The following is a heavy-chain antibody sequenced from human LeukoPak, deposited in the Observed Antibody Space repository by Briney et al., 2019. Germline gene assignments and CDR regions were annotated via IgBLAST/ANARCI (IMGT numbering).Heavy chain of an antibody. CDR1: GASFSSSRYY. V-gene: IGHV4-39*01. CDR3: ARAPRITTSVEEKLFDY. CDR2: MYYSGRT. D-gene: IGHD3-10*01. Sequence: AETLSLTCSVSGASFSSSRYYWGWIRQPPGKGLEWIANMYYSGRTNYNPSLKSRVTMSVDTSKNQFSLKLSSVTAADTAVYFCARAPRITTSVEEKLFDYWGQGTLVTVSS. J-gene: IGHJ4*02.